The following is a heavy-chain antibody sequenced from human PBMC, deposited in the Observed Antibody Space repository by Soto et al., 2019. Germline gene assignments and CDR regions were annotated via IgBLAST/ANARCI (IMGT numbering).Heavy chain of an antibody. CDR1: GYTLTELS. CDR2: FDPEDGET. V-gene: IGHV1-24*01. Sequence: ASVKVSCKVSGYTLTELSMHWARQAPGKGLEWMGGFDPEDGETIYAQKFQGRVTMTEDTSTDTAYMELSSLRSEDTAVYYCATSRYSGSYYYFDYWGQGTLVTVSS. CDR3: ATSRYSGSYYYFDY. D-gene: IGHD1-26*01. J-gene: IGHJ4*02.